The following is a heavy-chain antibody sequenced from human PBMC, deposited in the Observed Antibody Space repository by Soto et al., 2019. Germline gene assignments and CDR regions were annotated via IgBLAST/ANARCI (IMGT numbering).Heavy chain of an antibody. J-gene: IGHJ5*02. CDR2: INHSGST. D-gene: IGHD3-22*01. CDR1: CGSFSGYY. CDR3: ARVYAYYYDSSGYYYLYNWFDP. V-gene: IGHV4-34*01. Sequence: NPSETLSLTCAVYCGSFSGYYWSWIRQPPGKGLEWIGEINHSGSTNYNPSLKSRVTISVDTSKNQFSLKLSSVTAADTAVYYCARVYAYYYDSSGYYYLYNWFDPWGQGTLVTVSS.